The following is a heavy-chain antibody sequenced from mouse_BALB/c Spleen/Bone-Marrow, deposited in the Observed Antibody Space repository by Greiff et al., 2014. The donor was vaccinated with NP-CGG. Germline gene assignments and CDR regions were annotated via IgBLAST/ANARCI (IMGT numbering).Heavy chain of an antibody. Sequence: LQESGPELVRPGVSVKISCKGSGYTFTDYAMHWVKQSHAKSLEWIGVISTYSGNTNYSQKFKGKATMTVDKSSSTAYMELARLTSEDSAIYYCASPIYYGNYEGFAYWGQGTLVTVSA. J-gene: IGHJ3*01. CDR2: ISTYSGNT. D-gene: IGHD2-1*01. V-gene: IGHV1-67*01. CDR1: GYTFTDYA. CDR3: ASPIYYGNYEGFAY.